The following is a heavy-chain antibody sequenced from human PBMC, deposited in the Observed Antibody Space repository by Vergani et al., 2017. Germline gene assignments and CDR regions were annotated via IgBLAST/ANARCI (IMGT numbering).Heavy chain of an antibody. V-gene: IGHV1-24*01. CDR1: GYTLTELS. D-gene: IGHD5-12*01. CDR2: FDPEDGET. J-gene: IGHJ3*02. Sequence: QVQLVQSGAEVKKPGASVKVSCKVSGYTLTELSMHWVRQAPGKGLEWMGGFDPEDGETIYAQKFQGRVTMTEDTSTDTAYMELSSLRSEDTAVYYCATVPARPERSRSLPVDIVATMVLDAFDIWGQGTMVTVSS. CDR3: ATVPARPERSRSLPVDIVATMVLDAFDI.